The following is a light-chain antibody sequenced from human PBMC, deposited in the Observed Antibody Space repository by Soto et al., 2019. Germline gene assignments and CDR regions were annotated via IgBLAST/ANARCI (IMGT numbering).Light chain of an antibody. V-gene: IGLV2-14*01. CDR3: SSYTRSSPLV. Sequence: QSALTQPASVSGSPGQSITISCTGTSSDVGGYNYVSWYQQHPGKAPKLMIYDVSNRPSGVSNRFSGPKSGNTASLTISGLQAEDEADYYCSSYTRSSPLVFGGGTKRTVL. CDR1: SSDVGGYNY. CDR2: DVS. J-gene: IGLJ2*01.